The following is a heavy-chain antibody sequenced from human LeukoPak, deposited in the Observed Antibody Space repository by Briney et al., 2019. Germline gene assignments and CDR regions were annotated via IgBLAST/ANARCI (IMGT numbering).Heavy chain of an antibody. D-gene: IGHD4-17*01. CDR2: IWFDGSKK. V-gene: IGHV3-33*01. CDR1: GLTFSSSG. Sequence: QSGGSLRLSCVASGLTFSSSGMHWVRQGPGRGLEWVAIIWFDGSKKYYADSVKGRFTISRDNSESTLYLQMNSLRAEDTAVYYCARGTGDYGHFDYWGQGALVTVSS. J-gene: IGHJ4*02. CDR3: ARGTGDYGHFDY.